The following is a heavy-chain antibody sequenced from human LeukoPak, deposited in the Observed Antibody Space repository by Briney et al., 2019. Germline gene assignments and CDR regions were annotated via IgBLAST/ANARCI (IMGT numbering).Heavy chain of an antibody. CDR3: ARVGDWSGWYYFDY. CDR1: GDIVSSNSAA. Sequence: SQTLSLTCAISGDIVSSNSAAWNWIRQSPSRGLEWLGRTYYRSKWYYDYAVAVKSRISINPDTSKNQFSLKLSSVTAADTAVYYCARVGDWSGWYYFDYWGQGTLVTVSS. V-gene: IGHV6-1*01. CDR2: TYYRSKWYY. D-gene: IGHD3/OR15-3a*01. J-gene: IGHJ4*02.